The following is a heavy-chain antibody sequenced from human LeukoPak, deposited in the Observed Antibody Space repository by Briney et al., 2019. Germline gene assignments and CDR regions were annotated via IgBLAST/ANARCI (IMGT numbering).Heavy chain of an antibody. CDR2: IKHDGSDK. J-gene: IGHJ4*02. CDR1: GFSFSDYY. CDR3: TRDEGAKVTTFRFDY. V-gene: IGHV3-7*01. Sequence: GGSLRLSCTASGFSFSDYYMSWVRQAPGKGLEWLAHIKHDGSDKYYVDSVKGRFTISGDNARNSLYLQMNSLRAEDTAVYYCTRDEGAKVTTFRFDYWGQGTLVSVSS. D-gene: IGHD4-17*01.